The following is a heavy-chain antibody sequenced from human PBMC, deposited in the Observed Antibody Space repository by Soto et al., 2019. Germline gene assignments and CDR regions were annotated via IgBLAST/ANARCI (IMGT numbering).Heavy chain of an antibody. J-gene: IGHJ5*02. CDR1: GGSISSGGYS. D-gene: IGHD6-13*01. Sequence: SETLSLTCAVSGGSISSGGYSWSWIRQPPGKGLEWIGYIYHSGSTYYNPSLKSRVTISVDRSKNQFSLKLSSVTAADTAVYYCARDRIAAAGTNWFDPWGQGTLVTVSS. CDR2: IYHSGST. CDR3: ARDRIAAAGTNWFDP. V-gene: IGHV4-30-2*01.